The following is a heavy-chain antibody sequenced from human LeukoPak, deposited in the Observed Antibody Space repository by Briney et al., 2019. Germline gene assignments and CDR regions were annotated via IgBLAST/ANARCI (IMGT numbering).Heavy chain of an antibody. CDR3: ARLAYVDIVATNYFDY. V-gene: IGHV4-59*08. D-gene: IGHD5-12*01. J-gene: IGHJ4*02. Sequence: WETLSLTCTVSGGSISSYYWSWIRQPPGKGLEWIGYIYYSGSTNYNPSLKSRVTISVDTSKNQFSLKLSSVTAADTAVYYCARLAYVDIVATNYFDYWGQGTLVTVSS. CDR2: IYYSGST. CDR1: GGSISSYY.